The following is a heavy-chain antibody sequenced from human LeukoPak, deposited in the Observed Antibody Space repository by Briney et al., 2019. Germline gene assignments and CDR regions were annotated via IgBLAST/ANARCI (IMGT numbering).Heavy chain of an antibody. CDR1: GYTFTGYY. V-gene: IGHV1-8*02. CDR3: ARERYDSRYYYYGMDV. CDR2: MNPNSGNT. Sequence: ASVKVSCKASGYTFTGYYMHWVRQATGQGLEWMGWMNPNSGNTGYAQKFQGRVTMTRNTSISTAYMELSSLRSEDTAVYYCARERYDSRYYYYGMDVWGQGTTVTVSS. J-gene: IGHJ6*02. D-gene: IGHD3-3*01.